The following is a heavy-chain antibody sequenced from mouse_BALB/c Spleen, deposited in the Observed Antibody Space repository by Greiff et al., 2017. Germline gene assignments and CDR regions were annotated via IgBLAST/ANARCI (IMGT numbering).Heavy chain of an antibody. CDR1: GYTFTSYW. J-gene: IGHJ2*01. Sequence: QVQLQQSGAELARPGASVKLSCKASGYTFTSYWMQWVKQRPGQGLEWIGAIYPGDGDTRYTQKFKGKATLTADKASSTAYMQLSSLASEDSAVYYCARYQAGRSLDYWGQGTTLTVSS. CDR3: ARYQAGRSLDY. CDR2: IYPGDGDT. D-gene: IGHD3-2*02. V-gene: IGHV1-87*01.